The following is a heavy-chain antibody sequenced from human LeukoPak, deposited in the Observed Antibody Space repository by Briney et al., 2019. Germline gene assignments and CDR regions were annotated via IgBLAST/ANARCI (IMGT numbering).Heavy chain of an antibody. Sequence: GGSLRLSCAASGFTFSSYGMHWVRQAPGKGLQWVAYIRYDGRNKYSADSVKGRFTISRDNSKNTLYLQMDNLRAEDTAIYYCADFGSGSYCFDYWGQGTLVTVSS. CDR1: GFTFSSYG. D-gene: IGHD3-10*01. CDR3: ADFGSGSYCFDY. CDR2: IRYDGRNK. J-gene: IGHJ4*02. V-gene: IGHV3-30*02.